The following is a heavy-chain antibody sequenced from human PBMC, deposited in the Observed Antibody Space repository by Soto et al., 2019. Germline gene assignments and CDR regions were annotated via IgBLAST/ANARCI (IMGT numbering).Heavy chain of an antibody. CDR3: AKGLEVGVLHYGMHV. CDR2: ISHDGNKK. D-gene: IGHD3-16*01. V-gene: IGHV3-30*18. CDR1: GFAFSSYG. J-gene: IGHJ6*02. Sequence: QVQVVEAGGGVVQPGRSLRLSCVASGFAFSSYGMHWVRQAPGKGLEWVAVISHDGNKKYYADSVKGRFTVSRDNSKNTVFLQMSSLVAEDTAVFYCAKGLEVGVLHYGMHVWGQGTTVTVSS.